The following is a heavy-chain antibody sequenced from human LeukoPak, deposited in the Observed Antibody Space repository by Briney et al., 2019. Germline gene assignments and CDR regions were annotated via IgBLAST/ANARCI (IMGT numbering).Heavy chain of an antibody. V-gene: IGHV3-23*01. CDR1: GFTFSSSA. Sequence: PGGSLRLSCAASGFTFSSSAMNWVRRAPGKGLEWVSAISGGGTSTFYADSVKGRFTISRDNSKNTLYLQMNSLRAEDTAVYYCAKVAGGWYPIDFWGQGTLVTVSS. J-gene: IGHJ4*02. D-gene: IGHD6-19*01. CDR2: ISGGGTST. CDR3: AKVAGGWYPIDF.